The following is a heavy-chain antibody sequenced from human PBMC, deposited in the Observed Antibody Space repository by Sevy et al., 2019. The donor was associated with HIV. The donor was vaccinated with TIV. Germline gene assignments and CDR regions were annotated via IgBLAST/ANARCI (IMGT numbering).Heavy chain of an antibody. D-gene: IGHD3-16*02. J-gene: IGHJ6*02. CDR2: MSYNGNKK. Sequence: GGSLRLSCAASGFSFSRSAMHWVRQAPGKGLEWVAVMSYNGNKKYNGDSVKGRFTISRDDSKNTLSLQMNSLRAEETAVYYCAREAVLIGGVIVSSGMDVWGQGTTVTVSS. V-gene: IGHV3-30*04. CDR1: GFSFSRSA. CDR3: AREAVLIGGVIVSSGMDV.